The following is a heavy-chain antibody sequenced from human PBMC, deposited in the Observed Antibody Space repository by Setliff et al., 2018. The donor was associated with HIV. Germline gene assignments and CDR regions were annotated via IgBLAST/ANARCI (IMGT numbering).Heavy chain of an antibody. D-gene: IGHD3-3*01. V-gene: IGHV4-39*07. CDR3: ARDEWLLDWSFDL. CDR1: GGSISSSTYY. CDR2: IYTSGST. J-gene: IGHJ2*01. Sequence: TLSLTCSVSGGSISSSTYYWGWIRQPPGKGLEWIGRIYTSGSTNYNPSLKSRVTMSVDTSKNQFSLKLSSVTAADTAVYYCARDEWLLDWSFDLWGRGTLVTVSS.